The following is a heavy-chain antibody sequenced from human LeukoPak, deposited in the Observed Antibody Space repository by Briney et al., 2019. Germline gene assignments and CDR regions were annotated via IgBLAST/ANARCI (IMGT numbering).Heavy chain of an antibody. Sequence: GGSLRLSRAVSGFTFATYWMSWVRQAPGKGLECVANINPDGSQKYYLDSVKGRFTISRDNAKNALYLEMNSLRAEDTALYYCAPSAHSSGNDWGHGTLVTVSS. CDR2: INPDGSQK. J-gene: IGHJ4*01. V-gene: IGHV3-7*01. D-gene: IGHD3-22*01. CDR3: APSAHSSGND. CDR1: GFTFATYW.